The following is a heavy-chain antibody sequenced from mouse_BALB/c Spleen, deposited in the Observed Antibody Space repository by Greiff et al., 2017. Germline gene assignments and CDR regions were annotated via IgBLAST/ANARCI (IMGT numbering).Heavy chain of an antibody. V-gene: IGHV1-80*01. J-gene: IGHJ4*01. CDR2: IYPGDGDT. CDR1: GYAFSSYC. D-gene: IGHD6-1*01. Sequence: QVQLQQSGAELVRPGSSVKISCTASGYAFSSYCMHWVKQRPGQGLEWIGQIYPGDGDTNYTGKFKGKATLTADKSSSTAYMQLSSLTSEDSAVYFCARWDRQRSIDYWGQGTTVTVSS. CDR3: ARWDRQRSIDY.